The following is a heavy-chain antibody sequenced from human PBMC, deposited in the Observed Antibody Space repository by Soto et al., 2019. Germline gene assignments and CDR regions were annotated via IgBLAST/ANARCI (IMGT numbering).Heavy chain of an antibody. CDR2: INHSGST. J-gene: IGHJ4*02. CDR1: GGSISSYY. Sequence: SETLSLTCTVSGGSISSYYWSWIRQPPGKGLEWIGEINHSGSTNYNPSLKSRVTISVDTSKNQFSLKLSSVTAADTAVYYCAREGSYSNYDRSRWADGPMIDYWGQGTLVPVSP. D-gene: IGHD4-4*01. CDR3: AREGSYSNYDRSRWADGPMIDY. V-gene: IGHV4-34*01.